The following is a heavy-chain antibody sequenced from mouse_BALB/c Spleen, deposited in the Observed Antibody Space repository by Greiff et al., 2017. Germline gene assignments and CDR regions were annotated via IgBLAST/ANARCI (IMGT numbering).Heavy chain of an antibody. J-gene: IGHJ4*01. CDR3: AREVYGSSPMDY. CDR2: ISNGGGST. D-gene: IGHD1-1*01. CDR1: GFTFSSYT. V-gene: IGHV5-12-2*01. Sequence: EVQGVESGGGLVQPGGSLKLSCAASGFTFSSYTLSWVRQTPEKRLEWVAYISNGGGSTYYPDTVKGRFTISRDNAKNTLYLQMSSLKSEDTAMYYCAREVYGSSPMDYWGQGTSVTVSS.